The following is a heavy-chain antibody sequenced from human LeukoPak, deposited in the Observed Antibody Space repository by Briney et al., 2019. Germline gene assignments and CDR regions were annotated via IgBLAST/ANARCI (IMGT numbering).Heavy chain of an antibody. D-gene: IGHD2-2*01. CDR3: ARVRYCSSTSCPHSPTQMYNWFDP. CDR2: ISAYSGNT. V-gene: IGHV1-18*01. Sequence: ASVKVSCKASGYTFTSYGISWVRQAPGQGLEWMGWISAYSGNTNYAQKLQGRVTMTTDTSTSTAYMELRSLRSDDTAVYYYARVRYCSSTSCPHSPTQMYNWFDPWGQGTLVTVSS. CDR1: GYTFTSYG. J-gene: IGHJ5*02.